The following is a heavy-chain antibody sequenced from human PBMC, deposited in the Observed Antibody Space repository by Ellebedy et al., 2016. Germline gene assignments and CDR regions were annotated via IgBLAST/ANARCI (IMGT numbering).Heavy chain of an antibody. J-gene: IGHJ4*02. CDR3: AKDRGSGYYFFDY. D-gene: IGHD3-22*01. V-gene: IGHV3-7*01. CDR1: GFTFSSYW. CDR2: IKQDGSEK. Sequence: GGSLRLXXAASGFTFSSYWMSWVRQAPGKGLEWVANIKQDGSEKYYVDSVKGRFTISRDNSKNTLYLQMNSLRAEDTAVYYCAKDRGSGYYFFDYWGQGTLVTVSS.